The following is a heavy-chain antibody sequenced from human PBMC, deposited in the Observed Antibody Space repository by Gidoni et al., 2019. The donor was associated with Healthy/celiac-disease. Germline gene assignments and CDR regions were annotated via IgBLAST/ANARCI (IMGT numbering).Heavy chain of an antibody. CDR3: AKGPKGYSSGLNDY. V-gene: IGHV3-23*01. Sequence: EVQLLESGGGLVQPGGSLRLSCAASGVPFSSYAMSWVRQAPGKGREWVSAISGSGGSTYYADSVKGRFTISRDNSKNTLYLQMNSLRAEDTAVYYCAKGPKGYSSGLNDYWGQGTLVTVSS. J-gene: IGHJ4*02. CDR2: ISGSGGST. D-gene: IGHD6-19*01. CDR1: GVPFSSYA.